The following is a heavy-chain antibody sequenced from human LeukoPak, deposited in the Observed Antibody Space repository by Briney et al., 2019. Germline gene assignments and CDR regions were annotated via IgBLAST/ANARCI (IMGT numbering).Heavy chain of an antibody. D-gene: IGHD6-19*01. Sequence: GGSLRLSCAASGFSFDDYGMTWVRQAPGKGLEWVSVINWNGANTGYADSVKGRFTISRDNAKNSLHLQMNSLRAEDTAVYYCARASSSGWYAPNYYYYMDVWGKGTTVTVSS. CDR1: GFSFDDYG. V-gene: IGHV3-20*04. J-gene: IGHJ6*03. CDR2: INWNGANT. CDR3: ARASSSGWYAPNYYYYMDV.